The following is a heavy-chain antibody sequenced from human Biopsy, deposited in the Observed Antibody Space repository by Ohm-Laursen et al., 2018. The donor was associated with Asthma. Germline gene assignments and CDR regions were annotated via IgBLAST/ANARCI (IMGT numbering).Heavy chain of an antibody. V-gene: IGHV4-39*02. J-gene: IGHJ4*02. Sequence: VTLSLTCTVSGASISSSSSHYWAWIRQPPGKGLEWIANIYYMGSTYYNPSLKSRVTISLYMSMNHLSLKLNSVTAADTAVYSCARLRIEGTSPYYFDYWGQGSLVTVSS. CDR1: GASISSSSSHY. D-gene: IGHD2/OR15-2a*01. CDR3: ARLRIEGTSPYYFDY. CDR2: IYYMGST.